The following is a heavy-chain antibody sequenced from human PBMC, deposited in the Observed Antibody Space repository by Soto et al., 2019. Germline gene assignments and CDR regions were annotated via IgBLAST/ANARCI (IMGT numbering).Heavy chain of an antibody. CDR1: GFTFSSYA. CDR2: ISGSGGST. Sequence: EVQLLESGGGLVQPGGSLRLSCAASGFTFSSYAMSWVRQAPGKGLEWVSAISGSGGSTYYADSVKGRFTISRDNSKNTLYLQMNSLRAEDTAVYYCARELGSSGYSYYYYYGMDVWGQGTTVTVSS. CDR3: ARELGSSGYSYYYYYGMDV. V-gene: IGHV3-23*01. D-gene: IGHD3-22*01. J-gene: IGHJ6*02.